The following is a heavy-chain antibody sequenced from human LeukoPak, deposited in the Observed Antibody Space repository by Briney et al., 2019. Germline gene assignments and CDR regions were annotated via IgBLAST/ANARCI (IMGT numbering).Heavy chain of an antibody. V-gene: IGHV4-4*07. J-gene: IGHJ4*02. D-gene: IGHD4/OR15-4a*01. CDR2: IYTNVAT. CDR1: GGSIGRYY. CDR3: ARAGTANYLFDH. Sequence: SETLSLTCTVSGGSIGRYYWAWIRQSAGKGLEWIGHIYTNVATNYNPSFKGRVTVSVDTSKNQISLRLTSVTAADTAMYYCARAGTANYLFDHWGQGTPVTVSS.